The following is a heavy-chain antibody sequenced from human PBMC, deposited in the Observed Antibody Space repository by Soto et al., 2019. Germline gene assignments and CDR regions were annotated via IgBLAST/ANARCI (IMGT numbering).Heavy chain of an antibody. V-gene: IGHV4-34*01. D-gene: IGHD6-19*01. CDR1: GGSFSGYY. J-gene: IGHJ6*02. Sequence: SETLSLTCAAYGGSFSGYYWSWLRQPPGKGLEWIGEINHNGVTNYKPSLKRRITISVDTSKNQFPLQLKSVTAADTALYYCARFSGSYYYAMDVWGQGSTVTVSS. CDR2: INHNGVT. CDR3: ARFSGSYYYAMDV.